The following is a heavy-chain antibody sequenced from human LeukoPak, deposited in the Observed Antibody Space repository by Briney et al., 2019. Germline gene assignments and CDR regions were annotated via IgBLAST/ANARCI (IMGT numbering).Heavy chain of an antibody. CDR3: AKDEDARPMYFQD. CDR1: GFTFSSYV. CDR2: LSSDESFT. V-gene: IGHV3-74*01. J-gene: IGHJ1*01. Sequence: GGSLRLSCAASGFTFSSYVMHWVRQAPGKGLVWVARLSSDESFTSYADSVKGRFTISRDNSKNTLYLQMNTLRAEDTAVYYCAKDEDARPMYFQDWGQGTLVTVSS. D-gene: IGHD3-10*02.